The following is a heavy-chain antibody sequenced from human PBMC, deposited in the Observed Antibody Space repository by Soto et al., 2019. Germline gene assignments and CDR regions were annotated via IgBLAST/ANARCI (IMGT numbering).Heavy chain of an antibody. D-gene: IGHD6-13*01. Sequence: SETLSLTCTVSGGSISTYYWSWIRQPPGKGLEWIGYINYSGRTSYNPSLKSRVTMSLDTSKNQFSLKLRSVTAADTAVFYCARYAGSSWFDYWGQGTMVTVYS. V-gene: IGHV4-59*01. CDR1: GGSISTYY. CDR2: INYSGRT. J-gene: IGHJ4*02. CDR3: ARYAGSSWFDY.